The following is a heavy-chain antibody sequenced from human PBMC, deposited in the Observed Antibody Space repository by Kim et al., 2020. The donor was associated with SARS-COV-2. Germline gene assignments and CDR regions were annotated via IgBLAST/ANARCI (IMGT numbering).Heavy chain of an antibody. CDR1: GYTFTSYA. Sequence: ASVKVSCKASGYTFTSYAMHWVRQAPGQRLEWMGWINAGNGNTKYSQKFQGRVTITRDTSASTAYTELSSLRSEDTAVYYCARGIAAAGLYYYYGMDVWGQGTTVTVSS. D-gene: IGHD6-13*01. V-gene: IGHV1-3*01. CDR3: ARGIAAAGLYYYYGMDV. J-gene: IGHJ6*02. CDR2: INAGNGNT.